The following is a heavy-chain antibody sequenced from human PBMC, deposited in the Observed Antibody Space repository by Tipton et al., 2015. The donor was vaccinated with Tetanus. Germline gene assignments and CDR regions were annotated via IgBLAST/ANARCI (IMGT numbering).Heavy chain of an antibody. CDR3: ANPGRDDGDAGDYYYYGMDV. Sequence: SLRLSCAASGFTFSSYAMSWVRQAPGKGLEWVSAISGSGGSTYYADSVKGRFTISRDNSKNTLYLQMNSLRAEDTAVYYCANPGRDDGDAGDYYYYGMDVWGQGTTVTVSS. V-gene: IGHV3-23*01. CDR1: GFTFSSYA. J-gene: IGHJ6*02. CDR2: ISGSGGST. D-gene: IGHD4-17*01.